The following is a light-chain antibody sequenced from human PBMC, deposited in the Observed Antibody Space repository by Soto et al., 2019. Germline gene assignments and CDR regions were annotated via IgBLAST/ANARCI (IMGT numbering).Light chain of an antibody. V-gene: IGLV2-14*01. Sequence: QSVLTQPASVSESPGQSITISCTGTSSDVGGYNYVSWYQQHPGKAPKLMIYEVSNRPSGVSNRFSGSKSGNTASLTISGLQAEDEADYYCSSYTSSSTPHVFGTGTKLTVL. CDR1: SSDVGGYNY. CDR3: SSYTSSSTPHV. J-gene: IGLJ1*01. CDR2: EVS.